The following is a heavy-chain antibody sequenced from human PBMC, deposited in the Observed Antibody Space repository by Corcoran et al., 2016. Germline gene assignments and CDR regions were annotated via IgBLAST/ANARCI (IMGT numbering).Heavy chain of an antibody. CDR3: AREGGAYDFWSGYPNLDY. CDR2: IKQDGSEK. D-gene: IGHD3-3*01. V-gene: IGHV3-7*01. Sequence: EVQLVESGGGLVQPGGSLRLSCAASGFTFSSYWMSWVRQAPGKGLEWVANIKQDGSEKYYVDSVKGRFTISRDNAKNSLYLQMNSPRAEDAAVYDCAREGGAYDFWSGYPNLDYWGQGTLVTVSS. CDR1: GFTFSSYW. J-gene: IGHJ4*02.